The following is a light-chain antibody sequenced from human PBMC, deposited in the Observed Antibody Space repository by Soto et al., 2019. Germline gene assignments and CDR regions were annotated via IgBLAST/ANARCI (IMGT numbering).Light chain of an antibody. Sequence: DIQMTHSPPSVSASVVERATISCRASQSIRRYLTWYQQKPGKAPILLIYAAYTLQSGVPSRFSGSGSGTDFTLTITSLQPEDSATYYCQQSYSTPGTFGQGTQVDIK. CDR3: QQSYSTPGT. J-gene: IGKJ1*01. V-gene: IGKV1-39*01. CDR2: AAY. CDR1: QSIRRY.